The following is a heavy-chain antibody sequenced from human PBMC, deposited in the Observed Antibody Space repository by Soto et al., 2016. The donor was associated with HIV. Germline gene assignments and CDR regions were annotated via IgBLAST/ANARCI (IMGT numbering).Heavy chain of an antibody. CDR2: INRDKTTT. J-gene: IGHJ5*02. Sequence: EVQLVESGGDLVQPGGSLRLSCAASGFTFSNYWMHWVRQVPGKGLVWVSGINRDKTTTNYADSVKGRFTISRDNAKNILYLEMNSLRDEDTGLYYCTTHLHPTWGQGTLVTVSS. CDR1: GFTFSNYW. CDR3: TTHLHPT. V-gene: IGHV3-74*01.